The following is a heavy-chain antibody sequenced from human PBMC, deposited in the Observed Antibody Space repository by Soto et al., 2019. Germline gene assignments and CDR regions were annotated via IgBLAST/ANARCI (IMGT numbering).Heavy chain of an antibody. Sequence: QLQLQESGPGLVKPSETLSLTCTVSGGSISSGSFYWGWIRQPPGKGLEWIGSINYSGSTYYNPSLKGRVTISVDTSKTQFSLKLSSVTAADTAVYYCARREVGFQWRPVGGGDYWGQGTLVTVSS. CDR3: ARREVGFQWRPVGGGDY. CDR2: INYSGST. V-gene: IGHV4-39*01. J-gene: IGHJ4*02. D-gene: IGHD3-16*01. CDR1: GGSISSGSFY.